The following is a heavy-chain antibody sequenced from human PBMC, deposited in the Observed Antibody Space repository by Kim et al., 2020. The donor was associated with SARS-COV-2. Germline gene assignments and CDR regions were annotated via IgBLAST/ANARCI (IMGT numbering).Heavy chain of an antibody. J-gene: IGHJ4*02. Sequence: GGSLRLSCAASGFTFSSYAMHWVRQAPGKGLEWVAVISYDGSNKYYADSVKGRFTISRYNSKNTLYLQMNSLRAEDTAVYYCARDYKFDYYFDYWGQGTLVTVSS. CDR2: ISYDGSNK. CDR3: ARDYKFDYYFDY. CDR1: GFTFSSYA. D-gene: IGHD3-9*01. V-gene: IGHV3-30-3*01.